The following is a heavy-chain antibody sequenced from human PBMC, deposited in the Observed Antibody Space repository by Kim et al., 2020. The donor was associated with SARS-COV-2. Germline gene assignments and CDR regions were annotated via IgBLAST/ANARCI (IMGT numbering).Heavy chain of an antibody. V-gene: IGHV2-5*02. CDR2: IYWDVDK. CDR3: VHIPFVTLVGDPRRGYYSIDV. CDR1: GFSLTTSGVG. D-gene: IGHD3-10*01. J-gene: IGHJ6*02. Sequence: SGPTLVKPTQTLTVTCTFSGFSLTTSGVGVGWIRQPPGKALEWLAVIYWDVDKRYSSSLRSRLTINKDTSRNQVVLSMTNMDPVDTATYYCVHIPFVTLVGDPRRGYYSIDVWGQGTTVTVSS.